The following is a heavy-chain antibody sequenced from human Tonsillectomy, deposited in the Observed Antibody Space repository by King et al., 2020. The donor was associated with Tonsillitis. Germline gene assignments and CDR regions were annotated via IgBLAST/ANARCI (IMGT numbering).Heavy chain of an antibody. J-gene: IGHJ4*02. CDR1: GFTFSIYG. CDR3: ARCPYYDILTGYYKH. D-gene: IGHD3-9*01. CDR2: ISYDGSNI. V-gene: IGHV3-33*05. Sequence: VQLVQSGGGVVQPGRSLRLSCAASGFTFSIYGMHWVRQAPGKGLEWVAVISYDGSNIYYADSVRGRFTISRDNSKNTLYLQMNSLRAEDTAVYYCARCPYYDILTGYYKHWGQGTLVTVSS.